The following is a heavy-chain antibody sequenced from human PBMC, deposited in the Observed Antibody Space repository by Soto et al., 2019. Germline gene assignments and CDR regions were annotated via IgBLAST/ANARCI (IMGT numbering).Heavy chain of an antibody. CDR2: IYYSGST. Sequence: PSETLSLTCTVSGGSIGSGDYYWSWILQPPGKGLEWIGYIYYSGSTYYNPSLKSRVTISVDTSKNQFSLKLSSVTAADTAVYYCARDYDFWSGSNPQTNYYHHYGLAGWAQVTTVPVSS. CDR3: ARDYDFWSGSNPQTNYYHHYGLAG. CDR1: GGSIGSGDYY. D-gene: IGHD3-3*01. V-gene: IGHV4-30-4*01. J-gene: IGHJ6*02.